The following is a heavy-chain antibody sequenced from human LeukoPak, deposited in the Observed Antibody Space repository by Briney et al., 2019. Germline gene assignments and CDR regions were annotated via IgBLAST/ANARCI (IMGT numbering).Heavy chain of an antibody. CDR2: ISSNGGST. V-gene: IGHV3-64*01. J-gene: IGHJ4*02. Sequence: GGSLRLSCAASGFTFSSYAMHWVRQAPGKGLEYVSAISSNGGSTYYANSVKGRFTISRDNSKNTLYLQMGSLRAEDMAVYYCAREVKYYYGSFDYWGQGTLVIVSS. CDR3: AREVKYYYGSFDY. D-gene: IGHD3-10*01. CDR1: GFTFSSYA.